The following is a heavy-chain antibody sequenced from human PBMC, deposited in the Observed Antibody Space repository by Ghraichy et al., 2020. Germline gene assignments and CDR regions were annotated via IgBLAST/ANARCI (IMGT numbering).Heavy chain of an antibody. D-gene: IGHD2-2*02. V-gene: IGHV4-39*01. Sequence: SETLSLTCTVSGGSISSSTYYWGWIRQPPGKGLEWIGSIYYSGSTYYNPSLQSRVTISVDTSKNQFSLRLSSVTAADTAVYYCATQERGYCSSPSCHTGYWGQGTLVTVSS. J-gene: IGHJ4*02. CDR1: GGSISSSTYY. CDR2: IYYSGST. CDR3: ATQERGYCSSPSCHTGY.